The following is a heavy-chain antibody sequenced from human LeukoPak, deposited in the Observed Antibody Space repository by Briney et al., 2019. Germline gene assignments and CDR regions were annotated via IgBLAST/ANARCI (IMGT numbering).Heavy chain of an antibody. J-gene: IGHJ4*02. V-gene: IGHV3-23*01. CDR2: ISGSGGST. CDR3: AKGTLGYCSGGSCYPLDY. CDR1: GFTFSSYA. Sequence: GGSLRLSCAASGFTFSSYAMTWVRQGPGNGLECVSAISGSGGSTYYADSVKGRFTISRDNSKNTLYLQMNSLRAEDTAVYYCAKGTLGYCSGGSCYPLDYWGQGTLVTVSS. D-gene: IGHD2-15*01.